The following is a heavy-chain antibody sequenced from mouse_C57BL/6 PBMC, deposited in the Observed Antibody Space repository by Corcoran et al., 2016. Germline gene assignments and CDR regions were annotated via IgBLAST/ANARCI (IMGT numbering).Heavy chain of an antibody. D-gene: IGHD2-5*01. V-gene: IGHV9-3*01. Sequence: QIQLVQSGPELKKPGETVKVSCKASGYTFTTYGMSWVKQAPGKGLKWMGWINTYSGVPTSADDFKGRFAFSLETSASTAYLQINNLKNEDTATYFCARDSNWYLDVWGTGTTVTVSS. CDR2: INTYSGVP. J-gene: IGHJ1*03. CDR1: GYTFTTYG. CDR3: ARDSNWYLDV.